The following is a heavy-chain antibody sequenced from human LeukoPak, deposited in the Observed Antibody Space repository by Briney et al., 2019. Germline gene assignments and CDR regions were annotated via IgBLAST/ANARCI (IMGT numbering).Heavy chain of an antibody. CDR3: ARRLYYYDSSGYDY. V-gene: IGHV1-69-2*01. CDR2: VDPEDGET. D-gene: IGHD3-22*01. J-gene: IGHJ4*02. Sequence: GASVKVSCKASGYTFTDYYMHWVQQAPGKGLEWMGRVDPEDGETIYAEKFQGRVTMTTDTSTSTAYMELRSLRSDDTAVYYCARRLYYYDSSGYDYWGQGTLVTVSS. CDR1: GYTFTDYY.